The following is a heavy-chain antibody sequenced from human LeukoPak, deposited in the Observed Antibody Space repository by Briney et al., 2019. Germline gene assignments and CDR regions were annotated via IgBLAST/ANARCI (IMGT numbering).Heavy chain of an antibody. CDR3: ARPYYSNYYYYGMDV. V-gene: IGHV3-33*01. CDR2: IWYDGSNK. CDR1: GFTFSSNG. Sequence: GGSLRLSCAASGFTFSSNGMHWVRQAPGKGLEWVGIIWYDGSNKYYADSVKGRFTISRDNSKNTLYLQMNRLRVEDTAVYYCARPYYSNYYYYGMDVWGQGTTVTVSS. J-gene: IGHJ6*02. D-gene: IGHD3-22*01.